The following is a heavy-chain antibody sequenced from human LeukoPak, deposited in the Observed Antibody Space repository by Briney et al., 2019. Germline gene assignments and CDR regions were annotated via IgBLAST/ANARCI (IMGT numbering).Heavy chain of an antibody. V-gene: IGHV3-33*01. CDR2: IWYDGSNK. D-gene: IGHD2-21*02. J-gene: IGHJ6*03. Sequence: SGRSLRLSCAASGFTFSSYGMHWVRQAPGKGLEWVAVIWYDGSNKYYADSVKGRFTISKDNSKNTLYLQMNSLRAEDTAVYYCARDPSDLPYYYYYMDVWGKGTTVTVSS. CDR1: GFTFSSYG. CDR3: ARDPSDLPYYYYYMDV.